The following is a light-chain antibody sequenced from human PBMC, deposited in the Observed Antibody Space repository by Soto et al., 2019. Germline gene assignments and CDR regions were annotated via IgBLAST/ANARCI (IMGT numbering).Light chain of an antibody. CDR1: QSINSW. Sequence: EIQMTQSPSTLPASVGDRVTITCGASQSINSWLAWYQQKPGKAPQILIYDASTLKSGVPSRFSASGSGTEYTLIISSLQPDDFATYYCQQYTSYSWTCGQGTKV. V-gene: IGKV1-5*01. CDR2: DAS. J-gene: IGKJ1*01. CDR3: QQYTSYSWT.